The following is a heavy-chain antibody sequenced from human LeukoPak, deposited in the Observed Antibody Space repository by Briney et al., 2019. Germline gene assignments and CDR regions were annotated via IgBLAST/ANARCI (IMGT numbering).Heavy chain of an antibody. CDR1: GGSISSYY. J-gene: IGHJ4*02. CDR3: AREGLGLNGYYPFDY. D-gene: IGHD3-22*01. CDR2: ISYSGST. V-gene: IGHV4-59*12. Sequence: PSETLSLTCTVSGGSISSYYWSWIRQPPGKGLEWIGYISYSGSTNYNPSLKNRVTISVDTSKNQFSLKLSSVTAADTAVYYCAREGLGLNGYYPFDYWGQGTLVTASS.